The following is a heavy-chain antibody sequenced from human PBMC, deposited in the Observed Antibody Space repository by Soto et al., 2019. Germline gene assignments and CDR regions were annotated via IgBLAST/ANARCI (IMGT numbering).Heavy chain of an antibody. CDR3: AREVGAAMGEAFDI. CDR2: IGGSSRSI. D-gene: IGHD5-18*01. Sequence: EVQVVESGGGPVMPGGSLRLSCVGSGFTFTTSAMNWVRQAPGKGLEWVSSIGGSSRSIYYADSVKGRFTISRDNTKNSLYLQMNSLTVEDTALYFCAREVGAAMGEAFDIWGQGTMVTVSA. J-gene: IGHJ3*02. V-gene: IGHV3-21*01. CDR1: GFTFTTSA.